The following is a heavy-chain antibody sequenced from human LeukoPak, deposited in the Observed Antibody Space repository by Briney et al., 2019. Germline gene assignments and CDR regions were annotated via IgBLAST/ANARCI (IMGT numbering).Heavy chain of an antibody. CDR1: GFTFSSYG. J-gene: IGHJ6*03. CDR3: AKSEFSSPSGLTYYYYYMDV. D-gene: IGHD2-2*01. V-gene: IGHV3-30*02. CDR2: IRYDGSNK. Sequence: GGSLRLSCAASGFTFSSYGMHWVRQAPGKGLEWVAFIRYDGSNKYYADSVKGRFTISRDNSKNTLYLQMNSLRAEDTAVYYCAKSEFSSPSGLTYYYYYMDVWGKGTTVTVSS.